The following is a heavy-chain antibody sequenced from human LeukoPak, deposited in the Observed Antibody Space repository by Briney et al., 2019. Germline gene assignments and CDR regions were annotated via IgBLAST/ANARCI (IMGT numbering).Heavy chain of an antibody. V-gene: IGHV3-48*01. Sequence: GGSLRLSCVASDSGFTFSTYSMNWVRQAPGKGLEWVSYISTSSSTIYYADSVKGRFTISRDNAKNSLYLQMNSLRAEDTAIYYCVRGLIQSSIWGQGTMVTVSS. CDR3: VRGLIQSSI. CDR1: DSGFTFSTYS. D-gene: IGHD5-24*01. J-gene: IGHJ3*02. CDR2: ISTSSSTI.